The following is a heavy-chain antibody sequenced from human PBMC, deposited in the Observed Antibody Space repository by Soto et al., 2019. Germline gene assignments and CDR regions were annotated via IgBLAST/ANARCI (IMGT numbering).Heavy chain of an antibody. CDR3: ASAAGTYIAVGGMGWSY. J-gene: IGHJ4*01. D-gene: IGHD6-19*01. CDR2: SIPIFGTA. V-gene: IGHV1-69*13. CDR1: GGTFIPYS. Sequence: SVKVASHASGGTFIPYSISSVRQAPGQGLEWMVGSIPIFGTANYSQKFQGRVTITAHETTSTAHMELSSLRSEDTAVYYFASAAGTYIAVGGMGWSYWGQGTLVTVSS.